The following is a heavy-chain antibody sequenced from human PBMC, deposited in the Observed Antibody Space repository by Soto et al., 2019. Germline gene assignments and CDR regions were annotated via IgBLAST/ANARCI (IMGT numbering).Heavy chain of an antibody. V-gene: IGHV1-46*01. Sequence: ATVKVSCKATGYTFTSYYMHWVRQAPGQGLDWMGIINPSGGSTSYAQKFQGRVTMTRDTSTSTVYMELSSLRSEDTAVYYCARDGYYDSSGYSLWDAFDIWGQGTMVTVSS. CDR3: ARDGYYDSSGYSLWDAFDI. D-gene: IGHD3-22*01. CDR2: INPSGGST. CDR1: GYTFTSYY. J-gene: IGHJ3*02.